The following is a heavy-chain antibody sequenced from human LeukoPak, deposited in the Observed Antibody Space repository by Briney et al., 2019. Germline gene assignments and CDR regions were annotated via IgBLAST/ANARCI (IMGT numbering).Heavy chain of an antibody. Sequence: ASVKVSCKASGYTFTSYAMNWVRQAPGQGLEWMGWINTNTGKPTYAQGFTGRFVFSLDTSVSTAYLQISSLKAEDTAVYYCTRDNYYGSGSYLGHYYYGMDVWGQGTTVTVSS. D-gene: IGHD3-10*01. J-gene: IGHJ6*02. V-gene: IGHV7-4-1*02. CDR3: TRDNYYGSGSYLGHYYYGMDV. CDR1: GYTFTSYA. CDR2: INTNTGKP.